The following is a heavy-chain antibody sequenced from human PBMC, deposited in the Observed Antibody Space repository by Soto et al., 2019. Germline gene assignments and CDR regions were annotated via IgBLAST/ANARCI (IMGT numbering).Heavy chain of an antibody. CDR1: GVSISSGDDY. D-gene: IGHD3-22*01. V-gene: IGHV4-30-4*01. J-gene: IGHJ4*02. Sequence: QVQLQESGPGLVKPSQTLSLTCIVSGVSISSGDDYWSWIRQPPGKGLEWIGYIYSSGSTYSNPSLRSRVTISAATSKNQFSLKLTSVTAADAAVYYCARGGGYDYWGQGALVTVSS. CDR2: IYSSGST. CDR3: ARGGGYDY.